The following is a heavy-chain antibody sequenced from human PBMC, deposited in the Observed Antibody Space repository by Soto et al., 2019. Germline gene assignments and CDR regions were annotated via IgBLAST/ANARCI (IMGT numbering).Heavy chain of an antibody. V-gene: IGHV3-23*01. CDR1: GFTFSSYV. D-gene: IGHD1-1*01. J-gene: IGHJ4*01. CDR3: VRDRDLHRENDHADL. CDR2: ISGSGANT. Sequence: GGSLRLSCAASGFTFSSYVINWVRQAPGKGLEWVASISGSGANTYYADSVKGRFTISGDNSNDTLYLQMNSLRDEDTAVYFCVRDRDLHRENDHADLWGQGTRVTDSS.